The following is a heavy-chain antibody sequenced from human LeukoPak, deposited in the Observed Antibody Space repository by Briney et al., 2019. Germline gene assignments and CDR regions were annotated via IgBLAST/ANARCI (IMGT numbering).Heavy chain of an antibody. V-gene: IGHV3-23*01. Sequence: GGSLRLSCAASGFTFSSYAMSWVRQAPGKGLEGGSAISGSGGSTYYADSVKGRFTISRDNSKNTLYLQMNSLRAEDTAVYYCAKGLDYDSSGSDYWGQGTLVTVSS. CDR1: GFTFSSYA. D-gene: IGHD3-22*01. CDR2: ISGSGGST. CDR3: AKGLDYDSSGSDY. J-gene: IGHJ4*02.